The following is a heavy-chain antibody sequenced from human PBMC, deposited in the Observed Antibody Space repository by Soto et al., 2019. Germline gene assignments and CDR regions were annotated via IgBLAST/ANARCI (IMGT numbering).Heavy chain of an antibody. CDR2: IRSKANSYAT. V-gene: IGHV3-73*02. J-gene: IGHJ5*02. D-gene: IGHD1-26*01. Sequence: EVQLVESGGGLVQPGGSLKLSCAASGFTFSGSAMHWVRQASGKGLEWVGSIRSKANSYATAYAASVKGRFTISRDDSKNTTYLQMNSLKTEDTAVYYCTGGNWFDPWGQGTLVTVSS. CDR3: TGGNWFDP. CDR1: GFTFSGSA.